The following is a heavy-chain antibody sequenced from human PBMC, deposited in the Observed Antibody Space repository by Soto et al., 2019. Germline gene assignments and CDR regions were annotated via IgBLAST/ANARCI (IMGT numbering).Heavy chain of an antibody. CDR2: ISAYDGNT. V-gene: IGHV1-18*01. J-gene: IGHJ4*02. Sequence: QGQLVQSGAEVKKPGASVKVSCKASGYTFHMFGYTWVRQAPGQGLEWVGRISAYDGNTGYGKNFQGRVSLRKDNTTSTAYMELRILISDDTAVYFCATTRRLYLHDAHVDYGASMEDYWGQGALLSVSS. D-gene: IGHD4-17*01. CDR3: ATTRRLYLHDAHVDYGASMEDY. CDR1: GYTFHMFG.